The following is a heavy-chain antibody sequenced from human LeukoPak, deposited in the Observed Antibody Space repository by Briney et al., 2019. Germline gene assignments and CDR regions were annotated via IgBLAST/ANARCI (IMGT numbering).Heavy chain of an antibody. CDR2: ISAYNGNT. V-gene: IGHV1-18*01. CDR1: GYTFTSYG. Sequence: ASVTVSCKASGYTFTSYGIIWVRQAPGQGLEWMGWISAYNGNTNYAQKLQGRVTMTTDTSTSTAYMELRSLRSDDTAVYYCARDRAPRRIVATTPSFDPWGQGTLVTVSS. D-gene: IGHD5-12*01. J-gene: IGHJ5*02. CDR3: ARDRAPRRIVATTPSFDP.